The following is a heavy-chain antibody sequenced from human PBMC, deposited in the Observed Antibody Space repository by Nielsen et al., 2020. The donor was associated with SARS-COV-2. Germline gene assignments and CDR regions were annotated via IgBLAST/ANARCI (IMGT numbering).Heavy chain of an antibody. CDR3: ARGDSSGWYFDS. CDR2: IDWSGGST. Sequence: GSLRLSCTTSGFTFDNFGMSWVRQVPGKGLDWVSGIDWSGGSTGYGDSVKGRFTISRDSAKKSLYLEMNSLRAEDTALYYCARGDSSGWYFDSWGQGTLVTVSS. J-gene: IGHJ4*02. CDR1: GFTFDNFG. V-gene: IGHV3-20*04. D-gene: IGHD3-22*01.